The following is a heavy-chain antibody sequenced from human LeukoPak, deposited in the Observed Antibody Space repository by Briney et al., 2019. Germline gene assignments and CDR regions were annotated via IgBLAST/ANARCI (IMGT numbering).Heavy chain of an antibody. CDR1: GFTFRRYW. J-gene: IGHJ3*02. V-gene: IGHV3-66*04. CDR2: TDSGGGT. CDR3: ARQTLGAFDI. Sequence: PGGSLRLSCAASGFTFRRYWMSWARQAPGKGLEWVSVTDSGGGTYYADSVKGRFTISRDSSKNTLFLQMNSLRAEDTAVYYCARQTLGAFDIWGQGTLVTVSS.